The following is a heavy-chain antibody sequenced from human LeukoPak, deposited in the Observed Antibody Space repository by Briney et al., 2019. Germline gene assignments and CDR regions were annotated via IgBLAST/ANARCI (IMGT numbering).Heavy chain of an antibody. J-gene: IGHJ6*03. V-gene: IGHV1-69*05. CDR3: ARAEGVVVAAHIDV. CDR1: GGTFSSYA. Sequence: ASVKVSCKASGGTFSSYAISWVRQAPGQGLEWMGGIIPIFGTANYAQKFQGRVTITTDESTSTAYMELSSLRSEDTAVYYCARAEGVVVAAHIDVWGKGTTVTVSS. CDR2: IIPIFGTA. D-gene: IGHD2-15*01.